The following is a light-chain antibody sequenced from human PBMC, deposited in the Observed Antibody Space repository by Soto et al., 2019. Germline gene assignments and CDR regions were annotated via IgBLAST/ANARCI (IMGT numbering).Light chain of an antibody. CDR2: LNSDGSH. CDR3: QTWDTGILV. J-gene: IGLJ2*01. V-gene: IGLV4-69*01. Sequence: QLVLTQSPSASASLGASVKLTCTLSSGHSNYAIAWHQQQPEKGPRYLMKLNSDGSHRKGDGIPDRFSGSSSGAERYLTISSLQSEDEADYYCQTWDTGILVFGGGTKVTVL. CDR1: SGHSNYA.